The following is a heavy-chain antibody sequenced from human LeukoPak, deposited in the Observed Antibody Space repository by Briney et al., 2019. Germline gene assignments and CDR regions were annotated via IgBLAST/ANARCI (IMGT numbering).Heavy chain of an antibody. J-gene: IGHJ6*02. CDR3: ARDLPYDERTPAAIFYYGMDV. CDR2: INPSGGST. D-gene: IGHD2-2*01. Sequence: ASVKVSCKASGYTFTSYYMHWVRQAPGQGLEWMGIINPSGGSTSYAQKFQGRVTMTRDTSTSTVYMELSSLRSDDTAVYYCARDLPYDERTPAAIFYYGMDVWGQGTTVTVSS. V-gene: IGHV1-46*01. CDR1: GYTFTSYY.